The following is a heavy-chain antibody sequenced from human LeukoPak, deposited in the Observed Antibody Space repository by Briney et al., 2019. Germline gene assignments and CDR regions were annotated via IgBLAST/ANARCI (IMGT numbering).Heavy chain of an antibody. D-gene: IGHD3-10*01. CDR1: GFTFSIYA. CDR3: AKLKDVLLWIGEFDC. V-gene: IGHV3-30*04. J-gene: IGHJ4*02. Sequence: PGGSLRLSCAASGFTFSIYAMHWVRQAPGKGLEWVAVISYDGSNKYYADSVKGRFTISRDNSKNTLYLQMNSLRAEDTAVYYCAKLKDVLLWIGEFDCWGQGTLVTVSS. CDR2: ISYDGSNK.